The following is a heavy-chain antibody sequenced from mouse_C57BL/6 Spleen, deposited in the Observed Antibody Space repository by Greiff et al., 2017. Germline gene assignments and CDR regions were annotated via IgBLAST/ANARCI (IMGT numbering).Heavy chain of an antibody. CDR1: GFTFSDYY. CDR2: ISNGGGST. CDR3: ARQGYYYGSSYFDY. Sequence: EVQLQESGGGLVQPGGSLKLSCAASGFTFSDYYMYWVRQTPEKRLEWVAYISNGGGSTYYPDTVKGRFTISRDNAKNTLYLQMSRLKSEDTAMYYCARQGYYYGSSYFDYWGQGTTLTVSS. J-gene: IGHJ2*01. V-gene: IGHV5-12*01. D-gene: IGHD1-1*01.